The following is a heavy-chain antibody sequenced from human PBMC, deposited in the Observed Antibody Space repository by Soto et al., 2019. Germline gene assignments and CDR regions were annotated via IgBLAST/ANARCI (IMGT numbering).Heavy chain of an antibody. CDR2: ISTYSGDT. J-gene: IGHJ5*02. D-gene: IGHD5-12*01. CDR1: GYTFFTYD. CDR3: ARHHGPTTSENWFGP. Sequence: ASGKVSCKASGYTFFTYDISWVRQAPGQGLEWMGWISTYSGDTKYAQKFQGRVTMTTDTSTTTAYLELRSLRSDDTAVYYCARHHGPTTSENWFGPWGQGTLVTVSS. V-gene: IGHV1-18*01.